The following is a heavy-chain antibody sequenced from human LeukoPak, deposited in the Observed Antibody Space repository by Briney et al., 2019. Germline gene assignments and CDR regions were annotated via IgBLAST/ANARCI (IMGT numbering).Heavy chain of an antibody. Sequence: SETLSLTCTVSGGSISSGGYYWSWIRQHPGKGLEWIGYIYYSGSTYYNPSLKSRVTISVDTSKNQFSLKLSSVTAADTAVYYCARGGGVPAASYNWFDPWGQGTLVTVSS. D-gene: IGHD2-2*01. J-gene: IGHJ5*02. CDR1: GGSISSGGYY. CDR3: ARGGGVPAASYNWFDP. CDR2: IYYSGST. V-gene: IGHV4-61*08.